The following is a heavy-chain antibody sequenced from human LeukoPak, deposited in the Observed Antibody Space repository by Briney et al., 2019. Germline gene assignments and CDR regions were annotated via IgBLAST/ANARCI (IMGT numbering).Heavy chain of an antibody. Sequence: ASVKVSCKTSGYTFTSYGISWVRQAPGQGLEWMGWISADNGKTNYAQKLQGRVTMTTDTSTSTAYMELRSLRSDDTAVYYCARINIVLMVYAIVDGDYYYYMDVWGKGTTVTVSS. J-gene: IGHJ6*03. D-gene: IGHD2-8*01. CDR1: GYTFTSYG. CDR2: ISADNGKT. V-gene: IGHV1-18*01. CDR3: ARINIVLMVYAIVDGDYYYYMDV.